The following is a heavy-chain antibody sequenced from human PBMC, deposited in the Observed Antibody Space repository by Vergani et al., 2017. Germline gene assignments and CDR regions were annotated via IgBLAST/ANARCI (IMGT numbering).Heavy chain of an antibody. Sequence: QVQLVQSGAEVKKPGASVKVSCKASGYTFTSYYMHWVRQAPGQGLEWMGIINPSGGSTSYAQKFQGRGTMTRDTSTSTVYMELSSLRSEDTAVYYCARDPTMVRGGKSGYYYYYMDVWGKGTTVTVSS. CDR3: ARDPTMVRGGKSGYYYYYMDV. D-gene: IGHD3-10*01. CDR1: GYTFTSYY. J-gene: IGHJ6*03. CDR2: INPSGGST. V-gene: IGHV1-46*01.